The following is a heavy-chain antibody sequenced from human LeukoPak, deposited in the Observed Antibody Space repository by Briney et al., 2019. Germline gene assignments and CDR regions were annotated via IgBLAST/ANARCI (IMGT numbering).Heavy chain of an antibody. D-gene: IGHD6-13*01. J-gene: IGHJ5*02. CDR3: AKDRNYSSSWYGWFDP. Sequence: PGGSLRLSCAASGFTFSSYAMSWVRQAPGKGLEWVSAISGSGGSTYYADSVKGRFTISRDNSKNTLYLQMNSLRAEDTAVYYCAKDRNYSSSWYGWFDPWGQGTLVTVSS. CDR2: ISGSGGST. V-gene: IGHV3-23*01. CDR1: GFTFSSYA.